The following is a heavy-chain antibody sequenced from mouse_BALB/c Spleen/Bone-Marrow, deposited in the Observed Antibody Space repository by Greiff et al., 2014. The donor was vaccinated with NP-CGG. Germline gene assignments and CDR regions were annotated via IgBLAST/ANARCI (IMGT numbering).Heavy chain of an antibody. V-gene: IGHV2-2*02. CDR2: IWSGGGT. Sequence: QVQLQQSGPGLVKPSQSLSITCTVSGFSLTTYGLHWVRQSPGKGLEWLGVIWSGGGTDYNAAFISRLIIIKDNSKSQVFFKMNSLQTNDTAMYYCARKGYTGYFDVWGAGTTVTVSS. CDR1: GFSLTTYG. J-gene: IGHJ1*01. D-gene: IGHD2-2*01. CDR3: ARKGYTGYFDV.